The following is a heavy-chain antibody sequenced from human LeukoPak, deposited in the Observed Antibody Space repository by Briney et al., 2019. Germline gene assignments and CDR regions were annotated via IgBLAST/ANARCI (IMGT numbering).Heavy chain of an antibody. J-gene: IGHJ4*02. CDR3: AKLATTVTSFDY. Sequence: GRSLRLSCAASGFTFDDYAMHWVRQAPGKGLEWVSGISWNSGSIGYADSVKGRFTISRDNAKNSLYLQMDSLRAEDTALYYCAKLATTVTSFDYWGQGTLVTVSS. D-gene: IGHD4-17*01. CDR2: ISWNSGSI. V-gene: IGHV3-9*01. CDR1: GFTFDDYA.